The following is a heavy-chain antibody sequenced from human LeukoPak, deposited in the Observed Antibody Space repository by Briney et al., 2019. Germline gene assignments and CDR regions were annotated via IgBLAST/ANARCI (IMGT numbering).Heavy chain of an antibody. V-gene: IGHV4-34*01. CDR1: GGSFSGYY. CDR3: ARGPNWDIVVVPAALPEYFQH. D-gene: IGHD2-2*01. Sequence: SETLSLTCAVYGGSFSGYYWSWIRQPPGKGLEWMGEINHSGSTNYNPSLKSRVTISVDTSKNQFSLKLSSVTAADTAVYYCARGPNWDIVVVPAALPEYFQHWGQGTLVTVSS. CDR2: INHSGST. J-gene: IGHJ1*01.